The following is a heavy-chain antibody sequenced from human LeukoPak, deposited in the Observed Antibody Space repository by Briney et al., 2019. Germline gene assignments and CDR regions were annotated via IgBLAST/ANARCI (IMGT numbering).Heavy chain of an antibody. D-gene: IGHD2-2*01. V-gene: IGHV1-2*02. Sequence: ASVKVSCKASGYTXTAXYMHXVXXXPGQGXXXXGWXNPRSGGTNYGEKFRGRVTMTRDTSITTAYMELSSLRFDDTAVYYCARGSGTSWFDYWGQGTLVTVSS. J-gene: IGHJ4*02. CDR1: GYTXTAXY. CDR2: XNPRSGGT. CDR3: ARGSGTSWFDY.